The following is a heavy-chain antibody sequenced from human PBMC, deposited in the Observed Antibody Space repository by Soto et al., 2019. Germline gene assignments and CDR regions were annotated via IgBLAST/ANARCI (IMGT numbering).Heavy chain of an antibody. Sequence: SETLSLTCTVSCGSISRRSSYWAWIRQPPGKALEWVGTIFSGSTYHNPSLKSRVTMSVDTSKNQFSLKLTSVVAADTGTYYCATTRGIAVGGSFDYWGQGNLVT. D-gene: IGHD6-19*01. CDR1: CGSISRRSSY. J-gene: IGHJ4*02. V-gene: IGHV4-39*01. CDR2: IFSGST. CDR3: ATTRGIAVGGSFDY.